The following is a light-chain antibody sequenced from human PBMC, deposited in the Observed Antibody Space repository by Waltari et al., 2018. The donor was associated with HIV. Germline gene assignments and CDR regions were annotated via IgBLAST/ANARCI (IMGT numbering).Light chain of an antibody. Sequence: EIVMTQSPATLSVSAGERATLSCRASQNIGGNLAWYQQRHGQPPRLLVYGASSREPGIPARFSGRGSGTEFTPTISSLESDDSAVYYCQQYLDWPPWTFGQGTKV. J-gene: IGKJ1*01. CDR2: GAS. CDR3: QQYLDWPPWT. V-gene: IGKV3D-15*01. CDR1: QNIGGN.